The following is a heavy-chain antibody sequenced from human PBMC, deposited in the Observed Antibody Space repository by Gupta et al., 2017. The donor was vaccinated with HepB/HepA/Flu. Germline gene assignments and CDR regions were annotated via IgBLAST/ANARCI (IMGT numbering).Heavy chain of an antibody. J-gene: IGHJ6*02. CDR1: GFIFSKYV. D-gene: IGHD2-2*01. Sequence: EVQLLESGGSLVQPGGSLRLSCAVSGFIFSKYVMIWVRLGPGKGLEWVSTISSGGGATYYADSVKGRFTISRDNSRNTLYLQMNSLRVEDTAVYFCASMARSTSANFYAMDVWGQGTTVTVSS. V-gene: IGHV3-23*01. CDR3: ASMARSTSANFYAMDV. CDR2: ISSGGGAT.